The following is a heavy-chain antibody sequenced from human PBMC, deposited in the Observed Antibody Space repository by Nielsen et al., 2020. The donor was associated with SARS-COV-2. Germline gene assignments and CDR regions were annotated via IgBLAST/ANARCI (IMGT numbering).Heavy chain of an antibody. CDR1: GYRFTRYA. CDR3: ARDNFGSGGTASYGMDV. V-gene: IGHV7-4-1*02. J-gene: IGHJ6*02. CDR2: INTSTGKP. D-gene: IGHD3-10*01. Sequence: ALVKVSCKASGYRFTRYALNWVRQAPGEGPEWMGWINTSTGKPTYAQAFTGRFVFSLDTSVSTAYLQISSLKAEDSAVYYCARDNFGSGGTASYGMDVWGQGTTVTVSS.